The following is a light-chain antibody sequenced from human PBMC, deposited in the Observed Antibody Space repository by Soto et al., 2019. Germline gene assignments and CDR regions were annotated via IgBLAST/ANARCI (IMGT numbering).Light chain of an antibody. J-gene: IGLJ3*02. V-gene: IGLV1-44*01. Sequence: QSVLTQPPSASGTPGQRVTISCSGSSSNIGSNTVNWYQHLPGTAPTLLIYYNNQRPSGVPDRFSGSKSGTSASLAISGLQSEDEAHYYCAAWDDSLYGWVFGGGTKSPS. CDR3: AAWDDSLYGWV. CDR2: YNN. CDR1: SSNIGSNT.